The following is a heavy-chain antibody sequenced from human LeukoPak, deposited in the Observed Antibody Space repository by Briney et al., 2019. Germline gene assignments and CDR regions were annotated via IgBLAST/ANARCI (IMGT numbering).Heavy chain of an antibody. CDR3: ARDEYSSSWYQGNWFDP. CDR2: ISSSSSYI. J-gene: IGHJ5*02. CDR1: GFTLSSYS. V-gene: IGHV3-21*01. Sequence: GGSLRLSCAASGFTLSSYSMNCVREAPGKGLEWVSSISSSSSYIYYADSVKGRFTISRDNAKNSLYLQMNSLRAEDTAVYYCARDEYSSSWYQGNWFDPWGQGTLVTVSS. D-gene: IGHD6-13*01.